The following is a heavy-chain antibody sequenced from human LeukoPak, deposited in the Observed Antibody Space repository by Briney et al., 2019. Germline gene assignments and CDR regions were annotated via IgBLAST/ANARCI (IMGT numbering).Heavy chain of an antibody. J-gene: IGHJ4*02. V-gene: IGHV3-48*04. CDR3: ARDEYCSGGSCYSDY. CDR2: ISSSRSTK. Sequence: GGSLRLSCAASGFTFSSYSMNWVRQAPGKGLEWVSYISSSRSTKYYADSVKGRFTISRDNAKNSLYLQMNSLRAEDTAVYFCARDEYCSGGSCYSDYWGQGTLVTVSS. D-gene: IGHD2-15*01. CDR1: GFTFSSYS.